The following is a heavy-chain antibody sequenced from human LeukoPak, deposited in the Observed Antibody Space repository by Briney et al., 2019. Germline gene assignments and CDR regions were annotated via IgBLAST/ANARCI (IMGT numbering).Heavy chain of an antibody. Sequence: SETLSLTCTVSGASISSYYWSWIRQPPGKGLEWIGYIYYSGSTNYKPSLKSRVTISVDTSKNQFSLKVSSVTAADTAVYYCARAEHLREGYSFDYWGQGTLVTVSS. V-gene: IGHV4-59*01. D-gene: IGHD5-24*01. CDR2: IYYSGST. CDR1: GASISSYY. J-gene: IGHJ4*02. CDR3: ARAEHLREGYSFDY.